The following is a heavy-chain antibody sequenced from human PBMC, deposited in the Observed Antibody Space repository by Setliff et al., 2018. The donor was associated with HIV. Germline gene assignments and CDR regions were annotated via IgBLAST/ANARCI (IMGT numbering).Heavy chain of an antibody. CDR3: ARRDTGYSGYVSDY. CDR1: GGSISSFTHH. CDR2: IYYSGST. V-gene: IGHV4-39*07. D-gene: IGHD5-12*01. Sequence: SETLSLTCTVSGGSISSFTHHWGWIRQPPGKGLEWIGSIYYSGSTYYNPSLMSRVTISVDTSKNQFSLKLSSVTAADTAVYYCARRDTGYSGYVSDYWGQGTLVTVSS. J-gene: IGHJ4*02.